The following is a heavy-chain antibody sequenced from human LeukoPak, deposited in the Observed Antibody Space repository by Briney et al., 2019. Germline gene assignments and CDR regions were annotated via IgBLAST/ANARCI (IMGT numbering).Heavy chain of an antibody. D-gene: IGHD1-26*01. V-gene: IGHV4-59*01. Sequence: NPSETLSLTCTVSGGSISSYYWSWIRQPPGKGLGWIGYIYYSGSTNYNPSLKSRVTISVDTSKNQFSLKLSSVTAADTAVYYCARDRSSGSSYWFDYWGQGTLVTVSS. J-gene: IGHJ4*02. CDR3: ARDRSSGSSYWFDY. CDR2: IYYSGST. CDR1: GGSISSYY.